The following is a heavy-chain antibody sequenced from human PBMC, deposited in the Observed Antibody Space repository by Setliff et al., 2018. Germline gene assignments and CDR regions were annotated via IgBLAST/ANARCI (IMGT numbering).Heavy chain of an antibody. J-gene: IGHJ4*02. V-gene: IGHV5-51*01. D-gene: IGHD4-17*01. CDR3: ARLATDYGDYESLNYFDY. Sequence: GESLKISCKGSGYSFTSYWISWVRQMPGKGLEWMGIIYPGDSDPRYSPSFQGQVTISADKSISTAYLQWSSLKASDTAMYYCARLATDYGDYESLNYFDYWGQGTLVTVSS. CDR1: GYSFTSYW. CDR2: IYPGDSDP.